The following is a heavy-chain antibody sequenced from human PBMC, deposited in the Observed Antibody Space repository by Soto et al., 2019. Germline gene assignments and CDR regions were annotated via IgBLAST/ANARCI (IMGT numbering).Heavy chain of an antibody. V-gene: IGHV4-39*01. Sequence: QLQLQESGPGLVKPSETLSLTCTVSGGSITGAYYYWGWIRQSPGKGLEYIGSIHYSGRTYYNPSLRGRVTVSVDTSKNQCSLRLVSVTAADTAVYYCTIHGSGTNYPIDYWGQGTLVTVSS. CDR2: IHYSGRT. CDR3: TIHGSGTNYPIDY. J-gene: IGHJ4*02. D-gene: IGHD3-10*01. CDR1: GGSITGAYYY.